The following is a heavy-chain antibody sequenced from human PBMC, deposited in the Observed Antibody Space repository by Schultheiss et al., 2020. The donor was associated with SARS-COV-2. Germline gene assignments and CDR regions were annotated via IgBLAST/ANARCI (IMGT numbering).Heavy chain of an antibody. Sequence: SETLSLTCTVSGGSISSSSYYWGWIRQPAGKGLEWIGRIYTSGSTNYNPSLKSRVTISVDTSKNQFSLKLNSVTATDTAVYYCAREGTNYGSGTYSNVYFDYWGQGALVTVSS. CDR1: GGSISSSSYY. CDR2: IYTSGST. CDR3: AREGTNYGSGTYSNVYFDY. D-gene: IGHD3-10*01. V-gene: IGHV4-61*02. J-gene: IGHJ4*02.